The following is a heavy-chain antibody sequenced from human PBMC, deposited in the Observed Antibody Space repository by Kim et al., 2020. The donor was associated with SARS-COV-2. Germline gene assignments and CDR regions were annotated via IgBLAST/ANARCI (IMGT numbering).Heavy chain of an antibody. Sequence: ASVKVSCKASGYTFTSYAMHWVRQAPGQRLEWMGWINAGNGNTKYSQKFQGRVTITRDTSASTAYMELSSLRSEDTAVYYCARDHPNFDWFQRYGMDVWGQGTTVTVSS. CDR2: INAGNGNT. D-gene: IGHD3-9*01. J-gene: IGHJ6*02. CDR3: ARDHPNFDWFQRYGMDV. CDR1: GYTFTSYA. V-gene: IGHV1-3*01.